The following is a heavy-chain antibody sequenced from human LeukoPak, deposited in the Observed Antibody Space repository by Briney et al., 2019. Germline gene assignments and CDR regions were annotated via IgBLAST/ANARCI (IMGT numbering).Heavy chain of an antibody. J-gene: IGHJ4*02. Sequence: NPSETLSLTCAVYGGSFSGYYWSWIRQPPGKGLEWIGEINHSGSTNYNPSLKSRVTISVDTSKNQFSLKLSSVTAADTAVYYCARAKPNYYDSSGYFLWGQGTLVTVSS. CDR1: GGSFSGYY. CDR2: INHSGST. V-gene: IGHV4-34*01. CDR3: ARAKPNYYDSSGYFL. D-gene: IGHD3-22*01.